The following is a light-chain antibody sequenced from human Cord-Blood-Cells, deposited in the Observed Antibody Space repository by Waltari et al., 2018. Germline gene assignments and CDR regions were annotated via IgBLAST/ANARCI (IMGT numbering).Light chain of an antibody. CDR1: SSNIGAGYD. CDR2: GNS. J-gene: IGLJ3*02. CDR3: QSYDGSLSGWV. Sequence: QSVLTQPPSVSGAPGQRVTISCTGSSSNIGAGYDVHWYQQLPGTAPKLLIYGNSNRPSWVPDRFSGSKSGTSASLAITGLQAEDEADYYCQSYDGSLSGWVFGGGTKLTVL. V-gene: IGLV1-40*01.